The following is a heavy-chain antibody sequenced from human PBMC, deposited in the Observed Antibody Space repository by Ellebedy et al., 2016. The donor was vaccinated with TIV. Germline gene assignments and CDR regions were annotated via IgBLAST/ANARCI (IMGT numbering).Heavy chain of an antibody. CDR1: GFTFRNFA. D-gene: IGHD3-22*01. J-gene: IGHJ4*02. Sequence: GESLKISCAASGFTFRNFAMTWVRQAPGKGLEWVSSISSSGVSSDYADSVRGRVTISRDNSKSTLYLQMDRLRADDSAEYYCAKLDSSGYYYGRLDYWGQGTLVTVSS. CDR3: AKLDSSGYYYGRLDY. CDR2: ISSSGVSS. V-gene: IGHV3-23*01.